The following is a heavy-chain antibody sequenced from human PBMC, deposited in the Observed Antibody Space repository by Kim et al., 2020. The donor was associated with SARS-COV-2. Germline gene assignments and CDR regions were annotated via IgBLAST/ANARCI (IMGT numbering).Heavy chain of an antibody. CDR2: IYYSGST. D-gene: IGHD2-15*01. V-gene: IGHV4-39*01. Sequence: SETLSLTCTVSGGSISSSSYYWGWIRQPPGKGLEWIGSIYYSGSTYYNPSLKSRVTISVDTSKNQFSLKLSSVTAADTAVYYCARPNGSIKRAFDIWPRDNGHRLF. CDR3: ARPNGSIKRAFDI. CDR1: GGSISSSSYY. J-gene: IGHJ3*02.